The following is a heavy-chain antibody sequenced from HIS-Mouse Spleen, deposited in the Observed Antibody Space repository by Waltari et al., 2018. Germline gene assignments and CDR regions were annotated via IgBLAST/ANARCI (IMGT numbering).Heavy chain of an antibody. CDR2: IYGGGST. J-gene: IGHJ3*02. Sequence: EVQLVESGGGLVQPGGSLRLSCAASGFTVSSNYMSWVRQAPGKGLEWVSGIYGGGSTYYADSVKGRFTISRDNSKNTLYLQMYSLRAEDTAVYYCASGTREGAFDIWGQGTMVTVSS. V-gene: IGHV3-66*01. D-gene: IGHD6-13*01. CDR3: ASGTREGAFDI. CDR1: GFTVSSNY.